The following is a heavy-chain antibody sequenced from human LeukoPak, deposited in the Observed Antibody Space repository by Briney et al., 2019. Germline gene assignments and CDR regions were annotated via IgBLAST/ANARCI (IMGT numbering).Heavy chain of an antibody. J-gene: IGHJ4*02. Sequence: GGSLRLSCAASGFTFSSYAMSWVRQAPGGGLEWVSGISGSGSSTYYADSVKGRFTISRDNSKNTLYLQMNSLRAEDTAVYYCAKRLSNWGSVDSWGQGTLVTVSS. D-gene: IGHD7-27*01. CDR3: AKRLSNWGSVDS. CDR1: GFTFSSYA. CDR2: ISGSGSST. V-gene: IGHV3-23*01.